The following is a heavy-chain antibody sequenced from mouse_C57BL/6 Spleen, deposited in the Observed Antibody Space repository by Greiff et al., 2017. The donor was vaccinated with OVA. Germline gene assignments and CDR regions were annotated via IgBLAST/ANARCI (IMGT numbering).Heavy chain of an antibody. Sequence: EVKVVESGGGLVQSGRSLRLSCATSGFTFSDFYMEWVRQAPGKGLEWIAASRNKANDYTTEYSASVKGRFIVSRDTSQSILYLQMNALRAEDTAIYYCARDAWGVYFDVWGTGTTVTVSS. CDR1: GFTFSDFY. J-gene: IGHJ1*03. CDR3: ARDAWGVYFDV. CDR2: SRNKANDYTT. V-gene: IGHV7-1*01.